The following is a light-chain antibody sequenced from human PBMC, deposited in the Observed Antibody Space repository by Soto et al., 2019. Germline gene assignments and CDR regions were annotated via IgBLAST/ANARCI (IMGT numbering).Light chain of an antibody. J-gene: IGKJ4*01. Sequence: ETVMTQSPATLSVSPGERATLSCRASQSVSSNLAWYQQKPGQAPRLLIYGASTRATGIPARFSGSGSGTEFTLSISSLQSEDFAVYYCQQYNNWPLTTFGGGTKVEIK. CDR1: QSVSSN. V-gene: IGKV3D-15*01. CDR2: GAS. CDR3: QQYNNWPLTT.